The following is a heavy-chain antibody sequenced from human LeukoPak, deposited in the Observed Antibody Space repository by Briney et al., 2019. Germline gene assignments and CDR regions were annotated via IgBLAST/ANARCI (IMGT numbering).Heavy chain of an antibody. J-gene: IGHJ3*02. V-gene: IGHV3-7*05. Sequence: GGSLRLSCAASGFTFSRYWMSWVRQAPGRGLEWVANIKHDGSQKYYVDSVKGRITISRDNAKNSLFLQMNSLRAEDTAVYYCARDGMGGIKAFDIWGQGTMVTVSS. CDR1: GFTFSRYW. D-gene: IGHD3-10*01. CDR2: IKHDGSQK. CDR3: ARDGMGGIKAFDI.